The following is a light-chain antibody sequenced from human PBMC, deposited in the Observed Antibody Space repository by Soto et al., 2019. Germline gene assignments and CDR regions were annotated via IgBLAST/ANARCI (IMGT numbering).Light chain of an antibody. CDR3: QQYNSYSET. CDR1: QSISSW. Sequence: DIQMTQSPSTLSASVGDRVTITCRASQSISSWLAWYQQKPGKAPKLLIYDASSLESGVPSRFSGSGSGTESTLTISSLQPDDFATYYCQQYNSYSETFGQGTKVDI. CDR2: DAS. J-gene: IGKJ1*01. V-gene: IGKV1-5*01.